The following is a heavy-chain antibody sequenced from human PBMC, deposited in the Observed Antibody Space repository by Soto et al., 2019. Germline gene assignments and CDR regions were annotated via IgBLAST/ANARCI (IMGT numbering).Heavy chain of an antibody. J-gene: IGHJ6*04. D-gene: IGHD5-18*01. CDR3: ARFDSYSFGFSPSNSGLEVAGLLAV. V-gene: IGHV1-69*13. CDR1: GGTFSSYA. CDR2: IIPIFGTA. Sequence: GASVKVSCKASGGTFSSYAISWVRQAPGQGLEWMGGIIPIFGTANYAQKFQGRVTITADESTSTAYMELSSLRSEDTAVYYCARFDSYSFGFSPSNSGLEVAGLLAVWGKGTTVTVSS.